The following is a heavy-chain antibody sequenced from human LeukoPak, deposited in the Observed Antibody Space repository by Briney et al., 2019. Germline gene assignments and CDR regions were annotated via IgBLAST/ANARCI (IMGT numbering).Heavy chain of an antibody. D-gene: IGHD6-19*01. CDR1: GFTFSSYD. J-gene: IGHJ6*02. CDR3: ARTMYSSGWPYYYGMDV. Sequence: PGGSLRLSCAASGFTFSSYDMHWVRQAPGKGLEWVAVIWYDGSNKYYADSVKGRFTISRDNSKNTLYLQMNSLRAEDTAVYYCARTMYSSGWPYYYGMDVWGQGTTATVSS. V-gene: IGHV3-33*01. CDR2: IWYDGSNK.